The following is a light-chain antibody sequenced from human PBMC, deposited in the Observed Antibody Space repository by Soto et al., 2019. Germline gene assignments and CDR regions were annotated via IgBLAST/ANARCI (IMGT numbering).Light chain of an antibody. V-gene: IGKV1-5*01. Sequence: DIQMTQSPSTLSASVGDRVTITFRASQSINNWFAWYQQKPGKAPKLLIYDVSSLKSGVPSRFSGSGSGTEFTFTISSLQPDDFATYYCQQYNHYFGPGTKVDIK. CDR1: QSINNW. J-gene: IGKJ3*01. CDR3: QQYNHY. CDR2: DVS.